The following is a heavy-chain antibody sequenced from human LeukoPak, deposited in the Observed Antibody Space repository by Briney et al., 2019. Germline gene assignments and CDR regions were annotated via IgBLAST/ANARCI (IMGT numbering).Heavy chain of an antibody. J-gene: IGHJ4*02. V-gene: IGHV4-59*05. CDR1: GGSISTYY. CDR3: ARLSSGWSR. CDR2: IYYSGST. Sequence: SETLSLTCTVSGGSISTYYGNWIRQAPGKGLEWIGSIYYSGSTYYNPSLKSRVTISVDTSKNQFSLKLSSVTAADTAVYYCARLSSGWSRWGQGTLVTVSS. D-gene: IGHD6-19*01.